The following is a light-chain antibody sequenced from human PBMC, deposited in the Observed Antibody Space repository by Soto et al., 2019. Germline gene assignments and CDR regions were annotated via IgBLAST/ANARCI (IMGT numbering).Light chain of an antibody. V-gene: IGKV1-39*01. CDR3: QQSFVTPRT. Sequence: DIQMTQSPSSLSASVGDRVTITCRASQTIQTYLNWYQHKPGKAPNLLIHDATTLQTGVPSRFSGSGSGTDFTLTISCLQPGDFATYYWQQSFVTPRTFGQGTKVDI. CDR1: QTIQTY. CDR2: DAT. J-gene: IGKJ1*01.